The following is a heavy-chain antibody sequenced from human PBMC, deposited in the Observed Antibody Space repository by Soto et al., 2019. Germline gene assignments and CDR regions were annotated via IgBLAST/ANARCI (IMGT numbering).Heavy chain of an antibody. Sequence: EVQLLESGGGLVQPGGSLRLSCAASGFTFSNYAMTWVRQAPGKGLEWVSGISGSGGSTYYADSVKGRFTISRDNSRNTLCLQMNSLRADDTAVYYCAKVPILRFLEWLSLYFDFWGQGTLVTVSS. V-gene: IGHV3-23*01. J-gene: IGHJ4*02. D-gene: IGHD3-3*01. CDR2: ISGSGGST. CDR1: GFTFSNYA. CDR3: AKVPILRFLEWLSLYFDF.